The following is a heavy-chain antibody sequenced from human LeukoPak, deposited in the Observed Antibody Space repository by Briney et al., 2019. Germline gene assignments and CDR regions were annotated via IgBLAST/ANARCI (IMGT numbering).Heavy chain of an antibody. V-gene: IGHV1-69*13. CDR1: GYTFTSYA. D-gene: IGHD3-10*01. J-gene: IGHJ4*02. CDR3: ARKRPGSPPHFDY. CDR2: IIPIFGTA. Sequence: SVKVSCKASGYTFTSYAMHWVRQAPGQRLEWMGGIIPIFGTANYAQKFQGRVTITADESTSTAYMELSSLRSEDTAVYYCARKRPGSPPHFDYWGQGTLVTVSS.